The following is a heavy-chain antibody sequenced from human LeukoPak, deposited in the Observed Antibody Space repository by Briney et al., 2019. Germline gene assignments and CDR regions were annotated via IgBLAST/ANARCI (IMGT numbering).Heavy chain of an antibody. CDR2: IYYSGST. V-gene: IGHV4-31*03. CDR3: ASSIIAAAGTGY. J-gene: IGHJ4*02. Sequence: SETLSLTCTVSGGSISSGGYYWSWIRQHPGKGLEWIGYIYYSGSTYYNPSLKSRVTISVDTSKNQFSLKLSSVTAADTAVYYCASSIIAAAGTGYWGQGTLVTVSS. D-gene: IGHD6-13*01. CDR1: GGSISSGGYY.